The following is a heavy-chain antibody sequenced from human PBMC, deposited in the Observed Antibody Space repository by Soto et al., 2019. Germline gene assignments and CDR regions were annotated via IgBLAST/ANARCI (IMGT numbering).Heavy chain of an antibody. J-gene: IGHJ4*02. CDR2: ITSGGNIK. CDR3: AKAPRPNWNWYYFDY. Sequence: PGGSLRLSCAASGFTFRDYSMSWIRQAPGKGLEWVSYITSGGNIKYNADSVKGRFSISRDTAKNSLYLQMNRLRVEDTAVYYCAKAPRPNWNWYYFDYWGQATMVTVSS. V-gene: IGHV3-11*01. D-gene: IGHD1-7*01. CDR1: GFTFRDYS.